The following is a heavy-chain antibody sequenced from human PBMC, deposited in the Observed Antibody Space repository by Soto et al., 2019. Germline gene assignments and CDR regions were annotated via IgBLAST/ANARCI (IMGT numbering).Heavy chain of an antibody. J-gene: IGHJ4*02. Sequence: QITLKESGPTLVKPTQTLTLTCTFSGFSLSSTRVAVGWIRQPPGKALEWLALIYWDDDKRYSPFLNSRLTIPEDTSKNQVVLTMTNMDPVATATYYCAHSVVAGLGYYFDYWGQGTLVTVSS. CDR1: GFSLSSTRVA. CDR2: IYWDDDK. D-gene: IGHD6-19*01. V-gene: IGHV2-5*02. CDR3: AHSVVAGLGYYFDY.